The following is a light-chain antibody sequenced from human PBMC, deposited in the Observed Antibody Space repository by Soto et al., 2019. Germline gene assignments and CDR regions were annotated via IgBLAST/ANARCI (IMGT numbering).Light chain of an antibody. V-gene: IGKV1-39*01. CDR2: DXS. CDR3: QQSYSPTVT. J-gene: IGKJ5*01. Sequence: DIQMTHSPSSPSASVGDRVTITCRSSQSIISVLPWYQQKPGHPPNXLXHDXSSLQSGVPSRLSGSGSGTHFTLTISGLQPEDFATYYCQQSYSPTVTFGQGTRLEIK. CDR1: QSIISV.